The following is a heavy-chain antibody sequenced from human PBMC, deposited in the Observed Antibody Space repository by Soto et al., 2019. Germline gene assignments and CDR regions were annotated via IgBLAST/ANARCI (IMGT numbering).Heavy chain of an antibody. CDR3: TRGPRCSDVNCYACGAVDF. J-gene: IGHJ3*01. CDR2: INSEGGST. D-gene: IGHD2-15*01. Sequence: VQLVESGGGLVHPGGSLRLSCAASGFTFSNYWMHWVRQAPGKGLVWVSRINSEGGSTAYADSVKGRFTISRDNAENPLFLQMNSLRAEDMAVYYCTRGPRCSDVNCYACGAVDFWGQGTMVTVSS. V-gene: IGHV3-74*01. CDR1: GFTFSNYW.